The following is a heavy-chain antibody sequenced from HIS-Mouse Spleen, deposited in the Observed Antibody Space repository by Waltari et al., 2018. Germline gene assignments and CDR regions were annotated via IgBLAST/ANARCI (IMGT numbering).Heavy chain of an antibody. V-gene: IGHV1-2*02. Sequence: QVQLVQSGAEVKKPGASVTVPCKASGYTFTGDNIPRGRQAPGQGLEWMGWINPNSGGTNYAQKFQGRVTMTRDTSISTAYMELSRLRSDDTAVYYCARDYYGSGSYYYYYGMDVWGQGTTVTVSS. CDR2: INPNSGGT. J-gene: IGHJ6*02. D-gene: IGHD3-10*01. CDR1: GYTFTGDN. CDR3: ARDYYGSGSYYYYYGMDV.